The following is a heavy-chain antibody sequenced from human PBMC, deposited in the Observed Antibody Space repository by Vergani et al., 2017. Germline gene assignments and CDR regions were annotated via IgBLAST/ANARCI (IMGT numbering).Heavy chain of an antibody. V-gene: IGHV4-38-2*01. Sequence: QVQLQESGPGLLKPSETLSLTCAVSGYSISSGYYWGWIRQPPGKGLEWIGSIYHSGSTYYNPSLKSRVTISVDTSKNQFSLKLSSVTAADTAVYYCAREYYGGNFDPFDYWGQGTLVTVSS. CDR2: IYHSGST. CDR1: GYSISSGYY. D-gene: IGHD4-23*01. CDR3: AREYYGGNFDPFDY. J-gene: IGHJ4*02.